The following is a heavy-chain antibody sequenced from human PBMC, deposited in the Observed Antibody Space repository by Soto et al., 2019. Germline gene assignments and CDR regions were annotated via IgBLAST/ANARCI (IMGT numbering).Heavy chain of an antibody. V-gene: IGHV3-23*01. CDR3: AKQPSSIRTFDY. D-gene: IGHD3-3*02. J-gene: IGHJ4*02. CDR1: GFTFSSYA. CDR2: IIGTGGNT. Sequence: GGSLRLSCAASGFTFSSYAMNWVRQAPGKGLEWVSVIIGTGGNTYYADSVKGRFTISRDNSENTLYMQMNSLRAEDTAIYYCAKQPSSIRTFDYWGKGALVTVSS.